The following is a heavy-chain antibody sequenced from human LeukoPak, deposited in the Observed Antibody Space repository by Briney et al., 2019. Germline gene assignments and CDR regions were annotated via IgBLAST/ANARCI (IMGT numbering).Heavy chain of an antibody. V-gene: IGHV4-31*03. J-gene: IGHJ4*02. Sequence: SETLSLTCSVSGGSISSGGYYWSWIRQHPGKGLEWIGYIYYSGSTYYNPSLKSRVTISVDTSKNQFSLKLSSVTAADTAVYYCARAGTREYGSGSYYNGPFDYWGQGTLVTVSS. CDR2: IYYSGST. CDR3: ARAGTREYGSGSYYNGPFDY. CDR1: GGSISSGGYY. D-gene: IGHD3-10*01.